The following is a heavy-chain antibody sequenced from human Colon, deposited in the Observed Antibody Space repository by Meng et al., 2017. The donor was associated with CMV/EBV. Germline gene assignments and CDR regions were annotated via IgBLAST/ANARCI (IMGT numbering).Heavy chain of an antibody. J-gene: IGHJ4*02. CDR2: INPNSGGT. V-gene: IGHV1-2*02. Sequence: QVTLVHAGAEVKKPGASVKASCKASGYTFTGYFMYWVRQAPGQGLEWMGSINPNSGGTNYAQKFQGRVTMTRDTSINTAYMELSRLRSDDTAVYYCATVSGGDFDYWGQGTLVTVSS. D-gene: IGHD1-26*01. CDR3: ATVSGGDFDY. CDR1: GYTFTGYF.